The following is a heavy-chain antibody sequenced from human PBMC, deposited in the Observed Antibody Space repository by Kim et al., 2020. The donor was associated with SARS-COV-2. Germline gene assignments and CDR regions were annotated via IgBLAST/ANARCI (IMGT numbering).Heavy chain of an antibody. V-gene: IGHV3-21*01. Sequence: LSLTCAASGFTFSSYSMNWVRQAPGKGLEWVSSISSSSSYIYYADSAKGRFTISRDNAKNSLYLQMNSLRAEDTAVYYCARDYARYSGYDWGIDYWGQGTLVTVSS. CDR1: GFTFSSYS. CDR2: ISSSSSYI. D-gene: IGHD5-12*01. J-gene: IGHJ4*02. CDR3: ARDYARYSGYDWGIDY.